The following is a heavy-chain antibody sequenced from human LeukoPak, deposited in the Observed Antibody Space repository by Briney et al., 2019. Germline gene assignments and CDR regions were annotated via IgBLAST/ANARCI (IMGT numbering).Heavy chain of an antibody. CDR3: ARDGPGGGDYVWGSYREIDY. CDR1: GGTFSSYG. Sequence: ASVKVSCKASGGTFSSYGISWVRQAPGQGLEWMGWISAYNGNTNYAQKLQGRVTMTTDTSTSTAYMELRSLRSDDTAVYYCARDGPGGGDYVWGSYREIDYWGQGTLVTVSS. CDR2: ISAYNGNT. D-gene: IGHD3-16*02. J-gene: IGHJ4*02. V-gene: IGHV1-18*01.